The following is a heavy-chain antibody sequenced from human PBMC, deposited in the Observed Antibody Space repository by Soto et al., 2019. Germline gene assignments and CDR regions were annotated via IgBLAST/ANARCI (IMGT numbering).Heavy chain of an antibody. Sequence: QVQLVESGGGVVQPGRSLRLSCAASGLTFSSYAMHWVRQAPGKGLEWVAVISYDGSNKYYADSVKGRFTISRDNSKNTLSLQMNSLRAEDTSVYYCARDLVSGYSYGPTNFDYWGQGTLVTVSS. D-gene: IGHD5-18*01. J-gene: IGHJ4*02. CDR1: GLTFSSYA. CDR2: ISYDGSNK. CDR3: ARDLVSGYSYGPTNFDY. V-gene: IGHV3-30-3*01.